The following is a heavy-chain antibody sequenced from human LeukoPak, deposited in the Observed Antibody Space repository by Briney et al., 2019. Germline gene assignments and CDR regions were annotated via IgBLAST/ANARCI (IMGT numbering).Heavy chain of an antibody. Sequence: ASVKVSCKASGYTFTGYYMHWVRQAPGQGLEWMGWINPNSGGTNYAQKFQGRVTMTRDTSISTAYMELSRLRSDDTAVYYCAREYYDILTGYYRGYWFDPWGQGTLVTVSS. V-gene: IGHV1-2*02. CDR2: INPNSGGT. D-gene: IGHD3-9*01. J-gene: IGHJ5*02. CDR1: GYTFTGYY. CDR3: AREYYDILTGYYRGYWFDP.